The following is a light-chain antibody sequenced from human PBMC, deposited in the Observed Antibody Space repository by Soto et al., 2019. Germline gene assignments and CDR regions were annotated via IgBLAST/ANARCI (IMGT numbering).Light chain of an antibody. Sequence: DIQMTQSPSTLSASVGDRVTITCRASQSFSSWLAWYQQRPGQAPKLLIFDASTLQSGVPSRFSGSGSGTEFTLTISSLQPDDFATYYCLQHNEFWWTFGQGTKVDIK. J-gene: IGKJ1*01. V-gene: IGKV1-5*01. CDR2: DAS. CDR3: LQHNEFWWT. CDR1: QSFSSW.